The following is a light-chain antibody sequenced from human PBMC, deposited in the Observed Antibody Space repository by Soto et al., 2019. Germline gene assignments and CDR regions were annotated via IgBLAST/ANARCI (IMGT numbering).Light chain of an antibody. V-gene: IGLV2-14*01. J-gene: IGLJ2*01. CDR1: TSDVGAYDY. Sequence: QSVLTQPASVSGSPGQSITISCTGTTSDVGAYDYVSWYQHYPGTAPQLIIYEVSHRPSGISNRFSGSKSGNTASLTISGLQAEDEGTYYCSSYTTSSSLEVIFGGGTKLTVL. CDR2: EVS. CDR3: SSYTTSSSLEVI.